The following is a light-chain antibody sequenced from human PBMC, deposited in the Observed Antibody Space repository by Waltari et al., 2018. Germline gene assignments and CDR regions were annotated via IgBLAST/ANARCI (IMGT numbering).Light chain of an antibody. Sequence: QSALTQPASVSGSPGQSIPISSTGTSSDVGRYNLVSWYQQHPGKAPNLMIYEVSKRPSGVSNRFSGSKSGNTASLTISGLQAEDEADYYCCSYAGSTTWVFGGGTKLTVL. J-gene: IGLJ3*02. CDR1: SSDVGRYNL. CDR3: CSYAGSTTWV. V-gene: IGLV2-23*02. CDR2: EVS.